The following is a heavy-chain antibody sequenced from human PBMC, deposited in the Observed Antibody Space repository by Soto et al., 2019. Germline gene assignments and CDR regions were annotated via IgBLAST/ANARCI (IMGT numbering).Heavy chain of an antibody. CDR3: ARAGGFLESDNWFDP. J-gene: IGHJ5*02. V-gene: IGHV4-31*03. CDR1: GGSISSGGYY. Sequence: QVQLQESGPGLVKPSQALSLTCTVSGGSISSGGYYWSWIRQHPGKGLEWIGYIYYSGSTYYNPSLKSRVTISVETSKNQCSLKLSSVTAADTAVYYCARAGGFLESDNWFDPWGQGTLVKVSS. D-gene: IGHD3-3*01. CDR2: IYYSGST.